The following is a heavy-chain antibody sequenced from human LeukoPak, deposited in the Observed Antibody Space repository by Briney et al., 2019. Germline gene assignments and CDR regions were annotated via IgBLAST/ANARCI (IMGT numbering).Heavy chain of an antibody. J-gene: IGHJ6*03. CDR1: GYTFTSYG. CDR2: ISAYNGNT. Sequence: ASVKVSCKASGYTFTSYGISWVRQAPGQGLEWMGWISAYNGNTNYAQKLQGRVTMTTDTSTSTAYLELRSLRSDDTAVYYCARVPYSSSWYGGWNYYYMDVWGKGTTVTITS. CDR3: ARVPYSSSWYGGWNYYYMDV. V-gene: IGHV1-18*01. D-gene: IGHD6-13*01.